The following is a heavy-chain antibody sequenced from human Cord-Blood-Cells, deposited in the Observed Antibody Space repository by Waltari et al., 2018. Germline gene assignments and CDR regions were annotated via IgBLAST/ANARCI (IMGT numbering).Heavy chain of an antibody. CDR2: TYYRSKWYN. Sequence: QVQLQQSGPGLVKPSQTLPLTCAISGDSVSSNSAAWNWIRQSQPRVIDWLGRTYYRSKWYNDYAVSVKSRITINPDTSKNQFSLQLNSVTPEDTAVYYCARDMSNTLYFSGGSCYSAMGYWGQGTLVTVSS. CDR3: ARDMSNTLYFSGGSCYSAMGY. CDR1: GDSVSSNSAA. V-gene: IGHV6-1*01. D-gene: IGHD2-15*01. J-gene: IGHJ4*02.